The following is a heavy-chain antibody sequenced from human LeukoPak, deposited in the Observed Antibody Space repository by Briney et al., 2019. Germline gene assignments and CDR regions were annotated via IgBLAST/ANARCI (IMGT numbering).Heavy chain of an antibody. D-gene: IGHD6-13*01. CDR3: ARSGRGAAAASDY. CDR2: IYYSGNT. Sequence: SETLSLTCTVSGGSISSYYWSWIRQPPGKGLEWIGYIYYSGNTNYNPSLKSRVTISVDSSKNQFSLKLSSVTAADTALYYCARSGRGAAAASDYWGQGALVTVSS. V-gene: IGHV4-59*01. CDR1: GGSISSYY. J-gene: IGHJ4*02.